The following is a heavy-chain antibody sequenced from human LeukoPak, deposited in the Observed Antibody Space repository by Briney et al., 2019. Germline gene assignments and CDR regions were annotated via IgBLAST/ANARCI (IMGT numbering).Heavy chain of an antibody. V-gene: IGHV4-39*07. CDR1: GGSISSSSYY. CDR3: ARENGFSGVVQFDY. J-gene: IGHJ4*02. Sequence: PSETLSLTFTVSGGSISSSSYYWGWIRQPPGEGLEWIGSIYYSGSTYYNPSLKSRVTISVDTSKNQFSLKLSSVTAADTAVYYCARENGFSGVVQFDYWGQGTLVTVSS. D-gene: IGHD2-15*01. CDR2: IYYSGST.